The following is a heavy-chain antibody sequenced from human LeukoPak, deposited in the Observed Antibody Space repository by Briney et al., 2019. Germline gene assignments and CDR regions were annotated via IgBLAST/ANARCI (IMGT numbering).Heavy chain of an antibody. CDR3: ASLPRWDY. CDR1: EFTVSNNY. J-gene: IGHJ4*02. V-gene: IGHV3-66*01. D-gene: IGHD2-15*01. Sequence: AGRSLRLSCAVSEFTVSNNYMRWVSQAPGAGLEWGSVIYSGGSTYYADSLKGRFTISRDNSKNTLYLQITSLGAEDTAGYYCASLPRWDYWGQGTLVTVSS. CDR2: IYSGGST.